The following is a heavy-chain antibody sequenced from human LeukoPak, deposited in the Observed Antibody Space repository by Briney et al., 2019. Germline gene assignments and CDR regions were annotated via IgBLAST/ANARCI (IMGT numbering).Heavy chain of an antibody. CDR3: ARDSYSSGSYYHYYGMDV. Sequence: GGSLRLSCAGSGFTFDTYSMNWVRQAPGKGLEWVSYISRSSGPIYYADSVKGRFTISRDNAKNSLYLQMNSLRVEDTAVYYCARDSYSSGSYYHYYGMDVWGQGTTVTVSS. V-gene: IGHV3-48*04. J-gene: IGHJ6*02. CDR2: ISRSSGPI. D-gene: IGHD6-19*01. CDR1: GFTFDTYS.